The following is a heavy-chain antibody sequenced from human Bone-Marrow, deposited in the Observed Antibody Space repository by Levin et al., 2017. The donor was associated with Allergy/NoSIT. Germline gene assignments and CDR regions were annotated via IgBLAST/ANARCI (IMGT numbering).Heavy chain of an antibody. Sequence: GGSLRLSCSAAGFSFEKYGMHWVRQAPGKGLEWVSFISDDGSETYYIDSVKGRFTISRDNSKNTLFLQISTLKIEDTATYFCAKDRTYGSDSGSFPYFWGQGIRVTVSS. CDR2: ISDDGSET. V-gene: IGHV3-30*18. CDR3: AKDRTYGSDSGSFPYF. CDR1: GFSFEKYG. J-gene: IGHJ4*02. D-gene: IGHD3-10*01.